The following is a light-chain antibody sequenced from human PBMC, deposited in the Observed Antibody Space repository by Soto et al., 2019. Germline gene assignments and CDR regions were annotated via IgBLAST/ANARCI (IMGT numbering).Light chain of an antibody. Sequence: QSVLTQPASVSGSPGQSITISCTGTSSDVDGINYVSWYQQHPGKAPKLLIYEVNNRPSSGVSNRFSGSKSGNTASLTISGLQAEDEADYYCSSYTSSSTYVFGAGTQLTVL. CDR3: SSYTSSSTYV. CDR1: SSDVDGINY. V-gene: IGLV2-14*01. CDR2: EVN. J-gene: IGLJ1*01.